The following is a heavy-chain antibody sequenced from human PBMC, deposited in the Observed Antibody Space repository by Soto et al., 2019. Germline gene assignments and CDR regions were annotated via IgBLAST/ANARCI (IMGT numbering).Heavy chain of an antibody. CDR1: GYTFTSYD. CDR3: ARGRIAARRVHYYYMDV. CDR2: MNPNSGNT. Sequence: ASVKVSCKASGYTFTSYDINWVRQATGQGLEWMGWMNPNSGNTGYAQKFQGRVTMTRNTSISTAHMELSSLRSEDTAVYYCARGRIAARRVHYYYMDVWGKGTTVTVSS. V-gene: IGHV1-8*01. J-gene: IGHJ6*03. D-gene: IGHD6-6*01.